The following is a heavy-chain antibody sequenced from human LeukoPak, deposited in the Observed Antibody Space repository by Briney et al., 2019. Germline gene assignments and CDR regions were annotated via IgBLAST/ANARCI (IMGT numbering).Heavy chain of an antibody. V-gene: IGHV4-4*07. CDR1: GGSISTYC. Sequence: SETLSLTCTVSGGSISTYCWSWIRQTAGKGLEWIGRIYSSGSTNYNPSLESRVTVSLDTSKNQFSLKLSSVTAADTAFYYCARDSSVSSWAFDIWGQGTVVTVSS. CDR3: ARDSSVSSWAFDI. CDR2: IYSSGST. D-gene: IGHD3-22*01. J-gene: IGHJ3*02.